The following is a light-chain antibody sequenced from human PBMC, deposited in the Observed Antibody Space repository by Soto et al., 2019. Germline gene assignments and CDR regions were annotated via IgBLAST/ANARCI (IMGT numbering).Light chain of an antibody. V-gene: IGKV1-39*01. Sequence: IQVPQSPSSLSASVGDRGARRCLASQSISSSLNWYQQKPGKAPKLLISAASSLQRGVPLRFSGSGSGTDFTLTISSLQPEDFATYYCQQANSFPITFGQGTRLEIK. CDR1: QSISSS. CDR2: AAS. CDR3: QQANSFPIT. J-gene: IGKJ5*01.